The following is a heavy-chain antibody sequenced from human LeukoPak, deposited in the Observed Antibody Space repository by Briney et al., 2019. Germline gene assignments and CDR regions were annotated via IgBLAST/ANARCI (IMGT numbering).Heavy chain of an antibody. CDR1: GGTFSSYA. J-gene: IGHJ5*02. Sequence: ASVKVSCKASGGTFSSYAISWVRQAPGQGLEWMGRIIPILGIANYAQKFQGRVTITADKSTSTAYMELSSLRSEDTAVYYCARPPHGLGALAWGQGTLVTVSS. CDR2: IIPILGIA. D-gene: IGHD3/OR15-3a*01. V-gene: IGHV1-69*04. CDR3: ARPPHGLGALA.